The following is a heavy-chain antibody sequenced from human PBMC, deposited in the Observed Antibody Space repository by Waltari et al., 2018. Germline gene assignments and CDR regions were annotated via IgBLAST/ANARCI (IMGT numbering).Heavy chain of an antibody. D-gene: IGHD2-21*01. V-gene: IGHV3-53*01. CDR3: AKITVNLEHIVAEAPRYFDL. J-gene: IGHJ2*01. CDR2: IYSGGST. Sequence: EVQLVESGGGLIQPGGSLRLSCAASGFTVSSNYMSWVRQAPGKGLEWVSVIYSGGSTYYADSVKGRFTISRDNSKNTLYLQMNSLRAEDTAVYYCAKITVNLEHIVAEAPRYFDLWGRGTLVTVSS. CDR1: GFTVSSNY.